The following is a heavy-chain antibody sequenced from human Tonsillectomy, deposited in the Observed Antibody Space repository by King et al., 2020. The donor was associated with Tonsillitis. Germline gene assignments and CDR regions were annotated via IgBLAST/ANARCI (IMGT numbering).Heavy chain of an antibody. CDR3: ARDGSGSYYDSSYYDGMDV. J-gene: IGHJ6*02. V-gene: IGHV3-21*01. Sequence: VQLVESGGGLVKPGGSLRLSCVASGFSFSTYSMNWVRQAPGKGLEWVSCITSSNYIYYADSVKGRFTISRDNYKNSLYLQMNSLRADDTAVYYCARDGSGSYYDSSYYDGMDVWGQGTTVTVSS. CDR2: ITSSNYI. CDR1: GFSFSTYS. D-gene: IGHD3-10*01.